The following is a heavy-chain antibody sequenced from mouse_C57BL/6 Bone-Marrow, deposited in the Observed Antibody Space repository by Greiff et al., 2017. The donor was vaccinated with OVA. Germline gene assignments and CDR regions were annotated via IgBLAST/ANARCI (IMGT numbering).Heavy chain of an antibody. Sequence: DVQLVESGGGLVKPGGSLKLSCAASGFTFSDYGMHWVRQAPEKGLEWVAYISSGSSTIYSAATVKGRFTISRDNAKNTLFLQMTSLRSEDTAMYYCARAYYGSKYYFEYWGQGTTLTVSS. CDR1: GFTFSDYG. CDR3: ARAYYGSKYYFEY. V-gene: IGHV5-17*01. CDR2: ISSGSSTI. J-gene: IGHJ2*01. D-gene: IGHD1-1*01.